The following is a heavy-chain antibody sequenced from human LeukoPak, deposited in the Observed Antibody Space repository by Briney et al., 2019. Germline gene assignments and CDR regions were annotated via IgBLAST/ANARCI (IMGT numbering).Heavy chain of an antibody. J-gene: IGHJ4*02. Sequence: SQTLSLTCAISGDSVSSDSAAWNWIRQSPSKGLEWLGRTYYRSNWYNDYAVSVKSRITINPDTSKNQFSLQLNSVTPEDTAVYYCAKSGSWYAATFDYWGQGTLATVSS. CDR1: GDSVSSDSAA. CDR2: TYYRSNWYN. CDR3: AKSGSWYAATFDY. D-gene: IGHD6-13*01. V-gene: IGHV6-1*01.